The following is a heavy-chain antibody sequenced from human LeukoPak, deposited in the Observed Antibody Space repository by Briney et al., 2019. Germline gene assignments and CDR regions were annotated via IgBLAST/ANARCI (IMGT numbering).Heavy chain of an antibody. J-gene: IGHJ4*02. CDR1: GFTVSSNY. CDR3: AKRDSSGSYPYYLDS. CDR2: IYSGGST. V-gene: IGHV3-53*04. Sequence: PGGSLRLSCAASGFTVSSNYMSWVRQAPGKGLEWVSVIYSGGSTYYADSVKGRFTISRHNSKNTLYLQMNSLRAEDTAVYYCAKRDSSGSYPYYLDSWGQGTLVTVSS. D-gene: IGHD3-22*01.